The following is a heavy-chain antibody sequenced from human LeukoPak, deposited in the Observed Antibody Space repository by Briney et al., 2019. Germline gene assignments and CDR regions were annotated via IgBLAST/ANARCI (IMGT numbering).Heavy chain of an antibody. V-gene: IGHV3-30*18. CDR1: GFTFSSYG. Sequence: GRSLRLSCAASGFTFSSYGMHWVRQAPGKGLEWVAVISYDGSNKYYADSVKGRFTISRDNSKNTLYLQMNSLRAEDTAVYYCAKSLYSYGYGMDYWGQGTLVTVSS. D-gene: IGHD5-18*01. J-gene: IGHJ4*02. CDR3: AKSLYSYGYGMDY. CDR2: ISYDGSNK.